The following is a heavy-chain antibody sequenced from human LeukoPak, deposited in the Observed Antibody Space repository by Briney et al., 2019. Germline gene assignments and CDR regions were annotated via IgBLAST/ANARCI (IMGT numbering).Heavy chain of an antibody. CDR3: ARDGDYIMPPFDY. CDR1: GFTFTRYW. V-gene: IGHV3-7*01. CDR2: IKQDGSET. Sequence: GGSLRLSCAASGFTFTRYWMSWVRRAPGRGLEWVANIKQDGSETHYVDSVKGRFTISRDNARNLVYLQMNSLRDDDTAVYYCARDGDYIMPPFDYWGQGILVTVSS. J-gene: IGHJ4*02. D-gene: IGHD4-17*01.